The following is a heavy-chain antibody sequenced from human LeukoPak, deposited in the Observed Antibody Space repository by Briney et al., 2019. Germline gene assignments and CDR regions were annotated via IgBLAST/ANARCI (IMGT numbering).Heavy chain of an antibody. Sequence: PSETLSLTCTVSGGSISSYYWSWIRQPPGKGLEWIGYIYYSGSTYYNPSLRSRVTISVDTSKNQFSLKLSSVTAADTAVYYCARAGYSLLWGFDAFDIWGQGTMVTVSS. CDR2: IYYSGST. CDR1: GGSISSYY. V-gene: IGHV4-59*01. D-gene: IGHD1-26*01. J-gene: IGHJ3*02. CDR3: ARAGYSLLWGFDAFDI.